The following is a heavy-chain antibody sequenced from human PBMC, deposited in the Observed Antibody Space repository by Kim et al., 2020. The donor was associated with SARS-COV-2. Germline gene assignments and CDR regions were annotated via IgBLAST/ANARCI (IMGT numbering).Heavy chain of an antibody. J-gene: IGHJ4*02. CDR3: ARHEGRWLRPYYLDY. CDR2: IYYSGST. V-gene: IGHV4-39*01. CDR1: GGSISSSSYY. D-gene: IGHD5-12*01. Sequence: SETLSLTCTVSGGSISSSSYYWGWIRQPPGKGLEWIGSIYYSGSTYYNPSLKSRVTISVDTSKNQFSLKLSSVTAADTAVYYCARHEGRWLRPYYLDYWGRGTLVTVSS.